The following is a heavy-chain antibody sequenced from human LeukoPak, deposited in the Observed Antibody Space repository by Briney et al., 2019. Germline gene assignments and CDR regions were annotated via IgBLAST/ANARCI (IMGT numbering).Heavy chain of an antibody. CDR1: GFTFSSYA. CDR3: AKDHPFRGEWLVRGAFDI. CDR2: ISGSGGST. V-gene: IGHV3-23*01. D-gene: IGHD6-19*01. Sequence: GGSLRLSCAAPGFTFSSYAMSWVRQAPGKGLEWVSAISGSGGSTYYADSVKGRFTISRDNSKNTLYLQMNSLRAEDTAVYYCAKDHPFRGEWLVRGAFDIWGQGTMVTVSS. J-gene: IGHJ3*02.